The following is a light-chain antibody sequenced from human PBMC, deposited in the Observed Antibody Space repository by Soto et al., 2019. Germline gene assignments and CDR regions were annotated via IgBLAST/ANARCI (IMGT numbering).Light chain of an antibody. Sequence: DIHMTQSPSTLPASVGDRVTITCRASQSISNWLAWYQQKPGKAPNLLIYDASSLQSGVPSRLSGSGFGTEFTPTISSMQPGDFATYYCQQYSSRSTFGQGTKVDIK. CDR3: QQYSSRST. V-gene: IGKV1-5*01. CDR2: DAS. CDR1: QSISNW. J-gene: IGKJ1*01.